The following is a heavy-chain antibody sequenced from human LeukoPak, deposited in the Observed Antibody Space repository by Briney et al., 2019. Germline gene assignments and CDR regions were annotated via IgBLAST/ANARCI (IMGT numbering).Heavy chain of an antibody. CDR1: GFTFSSYT. V-gene: IGHV3-23*01. CDR2: ITTSDGNT. CDR3: ATTTVTTGYFDY. J-gene: IGHJ4*02. Sequence: GGSLRLSCAASGFTFSSYTMSWVRQAPGKGLEWVSTITTSDGNTYYADSVKGRFTVSRDNSKNTLYLQMNSLRAEDTAVYYCATTTVTTGYFDYWGQGTLVTVSS. D-gene: IGHD4-17*01.